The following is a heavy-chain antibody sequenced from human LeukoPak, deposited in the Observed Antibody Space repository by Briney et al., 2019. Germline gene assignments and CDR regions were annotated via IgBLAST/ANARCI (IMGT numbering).Heavy chain of an antibody. CDR1: GYTFTSYD. D-gene: IGHD6-13*01. Sequence: ASVKVSCKASGYTFTSYDINWVRQATGQGLEWMGWMNPNSGNTGYAQKFQGRVTMTRNTSISTAYMELSSLRSEDTAVYYCARGPITYSSSFLSIFRPESYYYYYGMDVWGQGTTVTVSS. CDR3: ARGPITYSSSFLSIFRPESYYYYYGMDV. CDR2: MNPNSGNT. V-gene: IGHV1-8*01. J-gene: IGHJ6*02.